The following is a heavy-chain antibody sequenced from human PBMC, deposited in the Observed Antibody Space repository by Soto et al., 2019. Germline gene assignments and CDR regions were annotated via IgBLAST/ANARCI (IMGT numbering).Heavy chain of an antibody. CDR2: IKSKTDGGTT. CDR1: GFTFSNAW. Sequence: GESLKISCAASGFTFSNAWMSWVRQAPGKGLEWVGRIKSKTDGGTTDYAAPVKGRFTISRDDSKNTLYLQMNSLKTEDTAVYYCPTDSFSFAFDIWGQGTMVTVSS. V-gene: IGHV3-15*01. CDR3: PTDSFSFAFDI. D-gene: IGHD3-16*02. J-gene: IGHJ3*02.